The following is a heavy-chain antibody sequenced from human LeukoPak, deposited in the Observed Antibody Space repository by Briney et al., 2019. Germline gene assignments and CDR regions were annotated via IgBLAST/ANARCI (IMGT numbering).Heavy chain of an antibody. Sequence: GSLRLSCAASGFTFSSYWMSWVRQAPGKGLEWVANIKQDGSEKYYVDSVKGRFTISRDNAKNSLYLQMNSLRAEDTAVYYCARDLYYDSSGLDYWGQGTLVTVSS. CDR3: ARDLYYDSSGLDY. CDR2: IKQDGSEK. D-gene: IGHD3-22*01. CDR1: GFTFSSYW. V-gene: IGHV3-7*01. J-gene: IGHJ4*02.